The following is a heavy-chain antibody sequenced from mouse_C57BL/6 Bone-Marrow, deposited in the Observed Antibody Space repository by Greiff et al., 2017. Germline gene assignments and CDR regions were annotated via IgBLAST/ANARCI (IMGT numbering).Heavy chain of an antibody. CDR1: YFAFMASA. J-gene: IGHJ4*01. V-gene: IGHV1-49*01. CDR2: FTMYSDAT. Sequence: LLESGAELVRPGSLVKLSCKDSYFAFMASAMHWVKQRPGHGLEWIGSFTMYSDATEYSQNFKGKATLTANTSSSTAYMELSSLTSEDSAVYDGATSCKRRIYYATDYWGQGTSVTVSS. CDR3: ATSCKRRIYYATDY.